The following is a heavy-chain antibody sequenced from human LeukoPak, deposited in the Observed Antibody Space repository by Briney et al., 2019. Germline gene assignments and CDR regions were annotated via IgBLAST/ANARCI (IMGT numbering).Heavy chain of an antibody. CDR3: ARAYSLWRYSSRPFDY. Sequence: MTSETLSLTCAVYGGSFSGYYWSWIRQPPGKGLEWIGEINHSGSTNYNPSLRSRVTISVDTSKNQFSLKLSSVTAADTAVYYCARAYSLWRYSSRPFDYWGQGTLVTVSS. CDR2: INHSGST. V-gene: IGHV4-34*01. CDR1: GGSFSGYY. J-gene: IGHJ4*02. D-gene: IGHD6-13*01.